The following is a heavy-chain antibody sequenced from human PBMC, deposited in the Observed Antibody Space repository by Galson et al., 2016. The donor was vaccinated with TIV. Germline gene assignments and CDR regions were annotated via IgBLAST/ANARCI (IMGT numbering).Heavy chain of an antibody. Sequence: SVKVSCKASGYTFTSYGINWVRQVPRQGLEWVGWISAYNGNTNYAQMLQGRVTMTTDTSTSTAYMELRSLRSDDTAVYYCARVKGDGEYNYGAFEFWGQGTQVTVSS. CDR3: ARVKGDGEYNYGAFEF. CDR1: GYTFTSYG. V-gene: IGHV1-18*01. CDR2: ISAYNGNT. D-gene: IGHD5-18*01. J-gene: IGHJ4*02.